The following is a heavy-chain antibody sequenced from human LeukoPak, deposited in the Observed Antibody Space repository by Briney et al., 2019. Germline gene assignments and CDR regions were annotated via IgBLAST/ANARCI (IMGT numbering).Heavy chain of an antibody. V-gene: IGHV4-59*08. CDR1: GGSISRYY. CDR3: ARHLYESRGQTSFDY. J-gene: IGHJ4*02. CDR2: ISYSGST. Sequence: SETLSLTCTVSGGSISRYYWSWIRQPPGKGLEWIGYISYSGSTNYNPSLKSRVTIPVDTSQNQFSLNLSSVTAAGTAMYYCARHLYESRGQTSFDYWGQGTLVTVSS. D-gene: IGHD3-22*01.